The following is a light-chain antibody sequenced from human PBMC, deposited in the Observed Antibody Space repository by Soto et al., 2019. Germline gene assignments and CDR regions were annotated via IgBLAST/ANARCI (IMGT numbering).Light chain of an antibody. CDR3: QQYDSSPRT. V-gene: IGKV3-20*01. CDR1: QSVSSSF. CDR2: DAS. Sequence: EVMLTLSPGTLSLTPGERATLSCRASQSVSSSFLAWYQQKVGQAPRLLIYDASSRATGIPDRFSGSGSGTDFTLTISRLEPEDFAVYYCQQYDSSPRTFGQGTLLEI. J-gene: IGKJ5*01.